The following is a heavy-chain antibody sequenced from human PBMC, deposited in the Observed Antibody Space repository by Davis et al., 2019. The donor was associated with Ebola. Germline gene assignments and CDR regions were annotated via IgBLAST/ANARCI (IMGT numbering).Heavy chain of an antibody. D-gene: IGHD3-22*01. V-gene: IGHV4-59*08. CDR3: ARENYYDSSGYLFDY. CDR1: GGSISSSY. J-gene: IGHJ4*02. CDR2: IYYSGST. Sequence: MPGGSLRLSCTVSGGSISSSYWSWIRQPPGKGLEWIGYIYYSGSTNYNPSLKSRVTISVDTSKNQFSLKLSSVTAADTAVYYCARENYYDSSGYLFDYWGQGTLVTVSS.